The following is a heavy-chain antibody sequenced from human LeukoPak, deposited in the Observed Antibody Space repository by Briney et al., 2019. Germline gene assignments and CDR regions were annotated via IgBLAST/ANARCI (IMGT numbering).Heavy chain of an antibody. J-gene: IGHJ4*02. CDR2: INPNSGGT. CDR3: ARTLFRAARPPSYFDY. CDR1: GYTFTGYY. Sequence: ASVKVSCKASGYTFTGYYMHWVRQAPGQGLEWMGWINPNSGGTNYAQKFQGRVTMTRDMSTSTVYMELSSLRSEDTAVYYCARTLFRAARPPSYFDYWGQGTLVTVSS. V-gene: IGHV1-2*02. D-gene: IGHD6-6*01.